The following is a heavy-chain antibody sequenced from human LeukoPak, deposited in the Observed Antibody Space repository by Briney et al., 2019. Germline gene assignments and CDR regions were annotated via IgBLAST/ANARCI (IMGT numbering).Heavy chain of an antibody. CDR1: GITLSNYG. J-gene: IGHJ4*02. Sequence: GGSLRLSCAVSGITLSNYGMSWVRPAPGKGLEWVAGISDSGGRTNYADSVKGRFTISRDNPKNTLYLQMNSLRAEDTAVYFCAKRGVVIRVILVGFHKEAYYFDSWGQGALVTVSS. CDR3: AKRGVVIRVILVGFHKEAYYFDS. V-gene: IGHV3-23*01. CDR2: ISDSGGRT. D-gene: IGHD3-22*01.